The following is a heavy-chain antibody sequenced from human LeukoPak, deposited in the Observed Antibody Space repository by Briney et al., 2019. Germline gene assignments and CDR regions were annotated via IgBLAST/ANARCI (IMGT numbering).Heavy chain of an antibody. D-gene: IGHD5-18*01. V-gene: IGHV1-2*06. CDR2: INPNSGGT. CDR1: GYTFTGYY. CDR3: ARVRNGNSYGFSQDAFDI. Sequence: ASVKVSCKASGYTFTGYYMHWVRQAPGQGLEWMGRINPNSGGTNYAQKFQGRVTMTRDTSISTAYMELSRLRSDDTAVYYCARVRNGNSYGFSQDAFDIWGQGTMVTVSS. J-gene: IGHJ3*02.